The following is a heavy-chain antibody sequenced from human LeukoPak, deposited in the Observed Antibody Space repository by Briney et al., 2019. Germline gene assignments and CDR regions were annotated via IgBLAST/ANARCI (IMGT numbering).Heavy chain of an antibody. CDR2: IYYSGST. CDR1: GGSISSYY. CDR3: ARAHYYDSSGYCSGLFDY. V-gene: IGHV4-59*01. D-gene: IGHD3-22*01. J-gene: IGHJ4*02. Sequence: SETLSLTCAVSGGSISSYYWSWIRQPPGKGLEWIGYIYYSGSTNYNPSLKSRVTISVDTSKNQFSLKLSSVTAADTAVYYCARAHYYDSSGYCSGLFDYWGQGTLVTVSS.